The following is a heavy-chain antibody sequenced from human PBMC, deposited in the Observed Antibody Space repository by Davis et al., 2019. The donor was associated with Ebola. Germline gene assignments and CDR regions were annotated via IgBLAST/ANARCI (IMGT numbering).Heavy chain of an antibody. CDR2: LGTSADT. CDR3: AKDTSNVWFDV. CDR1: GFTFSNSP. D-gene: IGHD6-19*01. J-gene: IGHJ3*01. V-gene: IGHV3-23*01. Sequence: GGSLRLSCAGSGFTFSNSPMHWVRQAPGKGLEWVSTLGTSADTYYADSVKGRFTISRDNSKNTLHLQMNSLRVEDTAIYYCAKDTSNVWFDVWGQGTMVTVSS.